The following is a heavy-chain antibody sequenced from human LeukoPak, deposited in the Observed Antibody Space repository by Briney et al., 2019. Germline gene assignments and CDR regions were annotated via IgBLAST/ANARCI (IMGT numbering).Heavy chain of an antibody. CDR2: FDPEDGET. V-gene: IGHV1-24*01. CDR3: ARAFDLYSGNVPGEDY. CDR1: GYTLTELS. D-gene: IGHD1-26*01. Sequence: ASVKVSCKVSGYTLTELSMHWVRQAPGKGLEWMGGFDPEDGETIYAQKFQGRVTMTEDTSTDTAYMELSSLRSEDTAVYYCARAFDLYSGNVPGEDYWGQGTLVTVSS. J-gene: IGHJ4*02.